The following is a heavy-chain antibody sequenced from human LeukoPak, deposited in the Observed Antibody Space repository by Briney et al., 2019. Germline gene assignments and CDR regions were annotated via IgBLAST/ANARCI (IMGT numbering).Heavy chain of an antibody. D-gene: IGHD3-10*01. CDR3: ARDHYGSGSYYGDAFDI. V-gene: IGHV1-3*01. CDR1: GYTFTSYA. J-gene: IGHJ3*02. CDR2: INAGNGNT. Sequence: AASVKVSCKASGYTFTSYAMHWVRQAPGQRLEWMGWINAGNGNTKYSQKFQGRVTITRDTSASTAYMELSSRRSEDTAVYYCARDHYGSGSYYGDAFDIWGQGAMVTVSS.